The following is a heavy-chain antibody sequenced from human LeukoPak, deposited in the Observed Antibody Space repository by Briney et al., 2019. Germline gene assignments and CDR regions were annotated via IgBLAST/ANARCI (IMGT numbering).Heavy chain of an antibody. V-gene: IGHV3-11*04. CDR3: ARTQGVYSYGYSPIDY. CDR1: GFTFSDYY. CDR2: ISSSGSTI. Sequence: SGGSLRLSCAASGFTFSDYYMSWIRQAPGKGLEWVSYISSSGSTIYYADSVKGRFTISRDNAKNSLYLQMNSLRAEDTAVYYCARTQGVYSYGYSPIDYWGQGTLVTVSS. D-gene: IGHD5-18*01. J-gene: IGHJ4*02.